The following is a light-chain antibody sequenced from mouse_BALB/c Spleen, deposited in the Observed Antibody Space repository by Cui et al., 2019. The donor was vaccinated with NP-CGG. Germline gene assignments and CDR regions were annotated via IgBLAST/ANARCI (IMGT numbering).Light chain of an antibody. CDR3: ALWYSNHWV. Sequence: QAVVTQESALTTSPGETATLTCRSTTGTGTTSNYANWVQEKPEHLFTGLIGGTNNRAPGVPARFSGSLIGDKAALTITGAQTEDEAIYFCALWYSNHWVFGGGTKLTVL. CDR2: GTN. CDR1: TGTGTTSNY. V-gene: IGLV1*01. J-gene: IGLJ1*01.